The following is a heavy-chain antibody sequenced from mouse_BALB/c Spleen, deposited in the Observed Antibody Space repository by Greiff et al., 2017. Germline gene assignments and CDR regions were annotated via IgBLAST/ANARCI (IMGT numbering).Heavy chain of an antibody. Sequence: QVQLQQSGPELVKPGASVKISCKASGYAFSSSWMNWVKQRPGQGLEWIGRIYPGDGDTNYNGKFKGKATLTADKSSSTAYMQLSSLISVDSAVYFCAREGYYGSYWYFDVWGAGTTVTVSS. D-gene: IGHD2-1*01. CDR3: AREGYYGSYWYFDV. V-gene: IGHV1-82*01. CDR1: GYAFSSSW. J-gene: IGHJ1*01. CDR2: IYPGDGDT.